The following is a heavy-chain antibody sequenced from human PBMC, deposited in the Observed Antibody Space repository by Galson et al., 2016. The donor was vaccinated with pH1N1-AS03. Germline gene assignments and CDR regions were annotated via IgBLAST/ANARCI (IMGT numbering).Heavy chain of an antibody. V-gene: IGHV1-18*01. Sequence: SVKVSCKASGYTFNLYGTSWARQAPGQGLEWLGWISAYSGDTHYAQNFQGRVSMTTDTSTSTAYWELRSLGSDDSAFYYCARVEGIASTTGDWGQGSLITVSS. CDR2: ISAYSGDT. J-gene: IGHJ4*02. D-gene: IGHD6-13*01. CDR1: GYTFNLYG. CDR3: ARVEGIASTTGD.